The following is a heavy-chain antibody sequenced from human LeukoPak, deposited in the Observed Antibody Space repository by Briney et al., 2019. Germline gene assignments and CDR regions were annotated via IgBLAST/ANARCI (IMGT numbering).Heavy chain of an antibody. Sequence: GGSLRLSCAASGFTFSSNYMSWVRQTPGKGLDWVSVIYPGDNTYYADSVKGRFTISRDNSKNTLYLQMNSLRAEDTAVYYCARGHYNILTDYYTPVVDYWGQGTLVTVSS. CDR2: IYPGDNT. V-gene: IGHV3-66*01. D-gene: IGHD3-9*01. J-gene: IGHJ4*02. CDR1: GFTFSSNY. CDR3: ARGHYNILTDYYTPVVDY.